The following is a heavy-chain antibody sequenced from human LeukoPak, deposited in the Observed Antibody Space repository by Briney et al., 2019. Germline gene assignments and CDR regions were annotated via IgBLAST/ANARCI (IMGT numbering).Heavy chain of an antibody. CDR3: ARSVDSTTSSLPY. CDR2: IYPGDSDT. Sequence: EESLKISCKGSENSFTNRWVAWVRQMPGKGLEWMGIIYPGDSDTRYSPTFEGQVTISADRSITTAYLQWSGLKASDTAMYYCARSVDSTTSSLPYWGQGTLVTVSS. D-gene: IGHD5-18*01. V-gene: IGHV5-51*01. CDR1: ENSFTNRW. J-gene: IGHJ4*02.